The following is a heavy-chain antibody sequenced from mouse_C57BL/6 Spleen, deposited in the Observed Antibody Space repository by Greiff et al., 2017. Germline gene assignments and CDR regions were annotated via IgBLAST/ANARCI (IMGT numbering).Heavy chain of an antibody. D-gene: IGHD1-1*01. CDR2: IYPGSGST. CDR3: ARQDYYGSSGFAY. J-gene: IGHJ3*01. CDR1: GYTFTSYW. Sequence: QVQLQQPGAELVKPGASVKMSCKASGYTFTSYWITWVKQRPGQGLEWIGDIYPGSGSTNYNEKFKCKATLTVDTSSSTAYMQLSSLTSEDSAVYYCARQDYYGSSGFAYWGQGTLVTVSA. V-gene: IGHV1-55*01.